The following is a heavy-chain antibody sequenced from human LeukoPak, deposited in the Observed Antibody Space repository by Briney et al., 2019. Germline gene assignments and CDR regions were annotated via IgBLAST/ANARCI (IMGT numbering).Heavy chain of an antibody. CDR2: IYYSGST. CDR1: GGSISSSSYY. Sequence: PSETLSLTCTVSGGSISSSSYYCGWIRQPPGKGLEWIGSIYYSGSTYYNPSLKSRVTISVDTSKNQFSLKLSSVTAADTAVYYCARRPTGDPKFDYWGQGTLVTVSS. CDR3: ARRPTGDPKFDY. D-gene: IGHD7-27*01. V-gene: IGHV4-39*01. J-gene: IGHJ4*02.